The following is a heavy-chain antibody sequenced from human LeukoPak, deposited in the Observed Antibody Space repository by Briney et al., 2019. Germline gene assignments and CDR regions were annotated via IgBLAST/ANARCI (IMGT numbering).Heavy chain of an antibody. J-gene: IGHJ4*02. D-gene: IGHD2-15*01. CDR3: AKAFGYCSGGTCYTDY. CDR1: GXTFGSYA. CDR2: ISGGGGHT. V-gene: IGHV3-23*01. Sequence: GGSLRLSCAPSGXTFGSYAMSWVRQAPGKGLEWVSAISGGGGHTYYADSVKGRFTISRDNSKNMLYLQMSSLRAEDTAVYYCAKAFGYCSGGTCYTDYWGQGTLVTVSS.